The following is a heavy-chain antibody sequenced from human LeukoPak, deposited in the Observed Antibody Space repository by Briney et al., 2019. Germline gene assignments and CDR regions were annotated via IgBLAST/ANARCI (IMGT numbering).Heavy chain of an antibody. Sequence: GGSLRLSCAASGLTFQNYGMSWVRQVPGKGLEWVSGINWNGGSTSHADSVKGRFIISRDNAKNSLYLQMNSLRAEDTAVYYCAGITIFGVVKDHWGQGTLVTVSS. D-gene: IGHD3-3*01. CDR3: AGITIFGVVKDH. V-gene: IGHV3-20*04. J-gene: IGHJ4*02. CDR1: GLTFQNYG. CDR2: INWNGGST.